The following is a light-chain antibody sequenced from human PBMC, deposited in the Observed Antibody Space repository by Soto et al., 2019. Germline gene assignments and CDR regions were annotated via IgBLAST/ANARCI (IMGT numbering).Light chain of an antibody. J-gene: IGLJ1*01. CDR3: SSYAGSNTDYV. Sequence: QSVLTQPPSASGSPGQSVTISCTGTSSDVGGYNYVSWYQQHPGKAPKLMIYEVSKRPSGVPDRFSGSKSGNTASLTVSGLQAEDEADYYCSSYAGSNTDYVFGTGTKVTLL. CDR2: EVS. CDR1: SSDVGGYNY. V-gene: IGLV2-8*01.